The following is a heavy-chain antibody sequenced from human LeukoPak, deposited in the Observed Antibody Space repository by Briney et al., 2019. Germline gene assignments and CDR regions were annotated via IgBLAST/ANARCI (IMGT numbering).Heavy chain of an antibody. Sequence: GASVKVSCKASGYTSTSYGISWVRQAPGQGLEWMGWISAYNGNTNYAQRLQGRVTMTTDTSTSTAYMELRSLRSDDTAVYYCARDRLVVVPAAGDYWGQGTLVTVSS. V-gene: IGHV1-18*01. J-gene: IGHJ4*02. CDR1: GYTSTSYG. CDR3: ARDRLVVVPAAGDY. CDR2: ISAYNGNT. D-gene: IGHD2-2*01.